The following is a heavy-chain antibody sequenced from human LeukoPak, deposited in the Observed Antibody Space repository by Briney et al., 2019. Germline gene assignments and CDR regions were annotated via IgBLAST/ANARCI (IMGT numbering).Heavy chain of an antibody. J-gene: IGHJ4*02. CDR3: ARGYCRGGRCYYFDY. Sequence: GESLKISCKGSGYSFTSHWIGWVRQMPGKGLEWMGIIYPGDSDTTYSPSFQGQVTISADKSISTAYLQWSSLKASDTAMYYCARGYCRGGRCYYFDYWGQGTLVTVSS. D-gene: IGHD2-15*01. V-gene: IGHV5-51*01. CDR1: GYSFTSHW. CDR2: IYPGDSDT.